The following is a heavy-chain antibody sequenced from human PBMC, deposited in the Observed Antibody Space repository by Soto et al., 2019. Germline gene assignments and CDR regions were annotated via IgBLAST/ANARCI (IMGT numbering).Heavy chain of an antibody. CDR1: GGNFSSYA. V-gene: IGHV1-69*12. D-gene: IGHD5-18*01. Sequence: QVQLVQSGAEVKKPGSSVKVSCKASGGNFSSYAISWVRQDPGQGLEWMGGIIPIFGTANYAQKFQGRVTITADESTSTAYMELSSLRSEDTPVYYCATQGLPNHYYYGMDVWGQGTTVTVSS. CDR3: ATQGLPNHYYYGMDV. CDR2: IIPIFGTA. J-gene: IGHJ6*02.